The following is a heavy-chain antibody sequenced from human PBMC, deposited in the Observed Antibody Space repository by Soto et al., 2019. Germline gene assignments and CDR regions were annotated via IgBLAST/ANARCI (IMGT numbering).Heavy chain of an antibody. CDR2: IKQDGSQK. CDR3: ARIGYSSSSFDY. CDR1: GFTFSLYW. J-gene: IGHJ4*02. D-gene: IGHD6-6*01. Sequence: RGSLRLSCAPSGFTFSLYWMSWVRQAPGKGLEWVANIKQDGSQKYYVDSVKGRFTISRDNAKNSVYLQMNSLRAEDAAVYYCARIGYSSSSFDYWGQGALVTVSS. V-gene: IGHV3-7*01.